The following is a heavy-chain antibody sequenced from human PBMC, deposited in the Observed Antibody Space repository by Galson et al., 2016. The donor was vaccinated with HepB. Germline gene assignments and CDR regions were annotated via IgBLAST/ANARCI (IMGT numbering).Heavy chain of an antibody. D-gene: IGHD5-18*01. Sequence: TLSLTCTVSGGSISTGGSYWSWIRQHPGKGLEWIGDIYYSGSTYYNPSLKSRVTISVDTTKNQFPMKLSSVTAADTAVYYCARAGGLPVDSWGQGTLVTVSS. CDR1: GGSISTGGSY. CDR2: IYYSGST. J-gene: IGHJ4*02. V-gene: IGHV4-31*03. CDR3: ARAGGLPVDS.